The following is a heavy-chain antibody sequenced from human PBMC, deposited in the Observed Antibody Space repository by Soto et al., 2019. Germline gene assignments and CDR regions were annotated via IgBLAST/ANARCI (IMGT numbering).Heavy chain of an antibody. J-gene: IGHJ5*02. Sequence: ASVKDSCKASGYTFTSYGISWVRQAPGQGLEWMGWISAYNGNTNYAQKLQGRVTMTTDTSTSTAYMELRSLRSDDTAVYYCARVETPNYSNYVDWFDPWGQGTLVTVSS. V-gene: IGHV1-18*04. CDR1: GYTFTSYG. CDR3: ARVETPNYSNYVDWFDP. D-gene: IGHD4-4*01. CDR2: ISAYNGNT.